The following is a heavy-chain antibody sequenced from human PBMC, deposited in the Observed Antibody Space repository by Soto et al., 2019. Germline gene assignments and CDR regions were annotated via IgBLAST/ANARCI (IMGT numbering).Heavy chain of an antibody. Sequence: QVQLQESGPGLVKPSQTLSLTCSVSGGSISSGDYYWSWVRQHPGKRLEWIGYIFYSGSTYYNPSLKRRVTISVDTSKNQFSLKLSSVTAADTAVYYCARGGSGDIVVVAAIDYWGQGTLVTVSS. CDR1: GGSISSGDYY. CDR3: ARGGSGDIVVVAAIDY. J-gene: IGHJ4*02. D-gene: IGHD2-15*01. CDR2: IFYSGST. V-gene: IGHV4-31*03.